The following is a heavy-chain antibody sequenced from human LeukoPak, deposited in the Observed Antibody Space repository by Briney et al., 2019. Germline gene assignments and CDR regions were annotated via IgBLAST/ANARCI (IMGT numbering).Heavy chain of an antibody. D-gene: IGHD1-26*01. CDR1: GFTFSSYE. V-gene: IGHV3-48*03. J-gene: IGHJ4*02. CDR2: ISSSGSTI. Sequence: GGSLRLSCAASGFTFSSYEMNWVRQAPGKGLEWVSYISSSGSTIYYADSVKGRFTISRDNSKNTLYLQMNCLRAEDTAVYYCANWWELPGFDYWGQGTLVSVSS. CDR3: ANWWELPGFDY.